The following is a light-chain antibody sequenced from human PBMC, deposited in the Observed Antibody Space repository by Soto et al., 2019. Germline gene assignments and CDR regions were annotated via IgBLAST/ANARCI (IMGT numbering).Light chain of an antibody. Sequence: IVLAQSPATLSLSPGEKATLSSRASQSVSSYLAWYQQKPGKAPRLLIYDASNRATGIPARFSGSGYGTDFTLTISSLEPEDFAVYYCQQRSNWPPWTFGQGTKVDIK. V-gene: IGKV3-11*01. J-gene: IGKJ1*01. CDR2: DAS. CDR1: QSVSSY. CDR3: QQRSNWPPWT.